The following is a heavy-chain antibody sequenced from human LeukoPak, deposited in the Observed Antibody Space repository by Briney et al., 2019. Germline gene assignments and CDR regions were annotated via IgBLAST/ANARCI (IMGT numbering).Heavy chain of an antibody. CDR3: ATKPYSITMVRGVPPGDYYGMDV. J-gene: IGHJ6*02. D-gene: IGHD3-10*01. CDR2: FDPEDGET. V-gene: IGHV1-24*01. Sequence: ASVKVSCKVSGYTLTELSMHWVRQAPGKGLEWMGGFDPEDGETIYAQKFQGRVAMTEDTTTDTAYMKLSSLRSEDTAVYYCATKPYSITMVRGVPPGDYYGMDVWGQGTTVTVSS. CDR1: GYTLTELS.